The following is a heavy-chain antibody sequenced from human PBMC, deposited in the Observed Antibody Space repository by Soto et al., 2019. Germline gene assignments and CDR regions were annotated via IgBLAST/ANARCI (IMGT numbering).Heavy chain of an antibody. D-gene: IGHD2-15*01. CDR3: AKVHLWRWSTGAFDP. J-gene: IGHJ5*02. Sequence: PGGSLSLSCAASGFTFSSYAMHWVRQAPGKGLEWVSGISWNSGSIGYADSVKGRFTISRDNAKNSLYLQMNSLRAEDTALYYCAKVHLWRWSTGAFDPWGQGTLVTVSS. CDR2: ISWNSGSI. V-gene: IGHV3-9*01. CDR1: GFTFSSYA.